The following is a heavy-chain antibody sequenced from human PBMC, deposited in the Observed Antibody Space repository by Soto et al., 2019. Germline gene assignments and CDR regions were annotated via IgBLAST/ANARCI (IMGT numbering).Heavy chain of an antibody. Sequence: GGSLRLSCAVSGFTFSDFYMSWIRQAPGKGLEWVSYISSSGSTIYYADSLMGRFTISRDNAKNSLYLQMNSLRAEDTAVYYCARARWGGPLFWGKGTTVTLSS. J-gene: IGHJ6*04. CDR3: ARARWGGPLF. CDR1: GFTFSDFY. D-gene: IGHD3-3*01. V-gene: IGHV3-11*01. CDR2: ISSSGSTI.